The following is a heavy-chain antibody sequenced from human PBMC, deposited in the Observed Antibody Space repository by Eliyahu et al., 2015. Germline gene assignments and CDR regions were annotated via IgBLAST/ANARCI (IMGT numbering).Heavy chain of an antibody. V-gene: IGHV3-30*01. CDR3: ASRAY. Sequence: QVQLVESGGGXVQPGXSXRXXCAACGFTFSSYAMHWVRQAPGKGLEWVAVISYDGSNKYYADSVKGRFTISRDNSKNTLYLQMNSLRAEDTAVYYCASRAYWGQGTLVTVSS. CDR1: GFTFSSYA. CDR2: ISYDGSNK. J-gene: IGHJ4*02.